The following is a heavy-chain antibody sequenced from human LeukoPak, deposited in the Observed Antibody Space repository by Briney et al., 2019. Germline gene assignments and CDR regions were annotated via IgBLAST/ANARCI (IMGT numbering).Heavy chain of an antibody. D-gene: IGHD3-22*01. Sequence: GASVKVSCTASGYTFTGYYMHWVRQAPGQGLEWMGWINPNSGGTNYAQKFQGRVTMTRDTSISTAYMELSRLRSDDTAVYYCARGKYYYDSSGYSIFFDYWGQGTLVTVSS. CDR2: INPNSGGT. CDR1: GYTFTGYY. CDR3: ARGKYYYDSSGYSIFFDY. J-gene: IGHJ4*02. V-gene: IGHV1-2*02.